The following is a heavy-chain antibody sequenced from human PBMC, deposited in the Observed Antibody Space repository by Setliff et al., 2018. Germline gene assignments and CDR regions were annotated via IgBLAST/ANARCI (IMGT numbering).Heavy chain of an antibody. CDR1: GYSISSGYY. J-gene: IGHJ4*02. D-gene: IGHD1-26*01. Sequence: SETLSLTCAVSGYSISSGYYWGWIGQPPGKGREWTGSIDHSGSTHYNPSLKSRVTISVDTAKNQFSLKLRSVTAADTAVYYCGRPLVGVTTGFENWGQGTLVTVSS. CDR2: IDHSGST. V-gene: IGHV4-38-2*01. CDR3: GRPLVGVTTGFEN.